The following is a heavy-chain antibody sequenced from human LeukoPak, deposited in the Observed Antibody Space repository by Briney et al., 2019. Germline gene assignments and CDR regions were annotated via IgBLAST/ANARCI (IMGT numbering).Heavy chain of an antibody. CDR3: ASRSGRNYYGMDV. V-gene: IGHV4-59*01. Sequence: SETLSLTCTVSGGSISSYYWNWIRQPPGKALEWLGYAYYSGSTNYNPSLKTRLAISVDTSKAQFSLTLSSVTAADTAIYYCASRSGRNYYGMDVWGQGTTVIVSS. CDR1: GGSISSYY. CDR2: AYYSGST. J-gene: IGHJ6*02. D-gene: IGHD3-10*01.